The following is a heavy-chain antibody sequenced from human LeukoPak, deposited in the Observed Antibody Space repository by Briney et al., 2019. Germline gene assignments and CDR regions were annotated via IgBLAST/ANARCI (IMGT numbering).Heavy chain of an antibody. CDR2: ISWSSGSI. J-gene: IGHJ4*02. Sequence: SGGSLRLSCAASGFTFDDYAMHWVRQAPGKGLEWVSGISWSSGSIGYADSVKGRFTISRDNAKNSLYLQMNSLRAEDTALYYCAKDIYAAAGLFDYWGQGTLVTVSS. CDR1: GFTFDDYA. V-gene: IGHV3-9*01. D-gene: IGHD6-13*01. CDR3: AKDIYAAAGLFDY.